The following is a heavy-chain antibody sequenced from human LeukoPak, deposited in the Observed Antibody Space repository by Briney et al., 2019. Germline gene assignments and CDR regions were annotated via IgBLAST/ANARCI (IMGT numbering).Heavy chain of an antibody. CDR1: GFTVSSNY. D-gene: IGHD6-19*01. Sequence: PGGSLRLSCAASGFTVSSNYMSWVRQAPGKGLEWVSAISGSGGSTYYADSVKGRFTISRDNSKNTLYLQMNSLRAEDTAVYYCAKDRDSSGWRVSYYFDYWGQGTLVTVSS. CDR3: AKDRDSSGWRVSYYFDY. J-gene: IGHJ4*02. V-gene: IGHV3-23*01. CDR2: ISGSGGST.